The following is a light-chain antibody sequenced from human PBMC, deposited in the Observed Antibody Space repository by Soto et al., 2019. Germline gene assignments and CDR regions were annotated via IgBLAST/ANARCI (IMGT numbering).Light chain of an antibody. V-gene: IGKV1-5*03. CDR1: QSISNY. CDR2: KAS. J-gene: IGKJ1*01. Sequence: DIQMTQSPSTLSASVGDRVTITCRASQSISNYLAWYQQKPGKAPNLLIYKASTLQSGLPSRFNGNGSWTEFTLTISSLQPEDSATYYCQQSYNTPRTFGQGTKVDIK. CDR3: QQSYNTPRT.